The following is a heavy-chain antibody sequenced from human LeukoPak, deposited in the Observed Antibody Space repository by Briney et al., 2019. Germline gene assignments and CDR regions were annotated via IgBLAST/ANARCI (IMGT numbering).Heavy chain of an antibody. CDR3: ARVHGSSGWYYFDY. CDR1: GFTFSSYS. V-gene: IGHV3-21*01. J-gene: IGHJ4*02. Sequence: GGSLRLSCAASGFTFSSYSMNWVRQAPGKGLEWVSSISSSSYIYYADSVKGRFTISRDNAKNSLYLQMNSLRAEDTAVYYCARVHGSSGWYYFDYWGQGTLVTVSS. CDR2: ISSSSYI. D-gene: IGHD6-19*01.